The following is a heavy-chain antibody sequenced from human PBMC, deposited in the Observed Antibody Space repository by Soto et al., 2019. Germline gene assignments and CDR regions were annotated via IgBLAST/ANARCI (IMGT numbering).Heavy chain of an antibody. CDR2: INPNSGGT. CDR3: ARGNDCSSTSCYAIDY. D-gene: IGHD2-2*01. Sequence: ASVKVSCKASGYTFTGYFMHWVRQAPGQGLEWMGWINPNSGGTNYAQKFQGWVTMTRDTSISTAYMELSRLRSDDTAVYYCARGNDCSSTSCYAIDYWGQGTLVTVSS. CDR1: GYTFTGYF. V-gene: IGHV1-2*04. J-gene: IGHJ4*02.